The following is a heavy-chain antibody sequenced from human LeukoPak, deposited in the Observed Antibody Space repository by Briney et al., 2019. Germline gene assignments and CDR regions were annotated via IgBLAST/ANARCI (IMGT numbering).Heavy chain of an antibody. V-gene: IGHV3-48*03. J-gene: IGHJ5*02. Sequence: GGSLRLSCAASGFTFSSYEMNWVRQALGKGLEWVSYISSSSSTIYYADSVKGRFTISRDNAKNSLYLQMNSLRAEDTAVYYCTRDSGSRGWFDPWGQGTLVTVSS. D-gene: IGHD1-26*01. CDR2: ISSSSSTI. CDR1: GFTFSSYE. CDR3: TRDSGSRGWFDP.